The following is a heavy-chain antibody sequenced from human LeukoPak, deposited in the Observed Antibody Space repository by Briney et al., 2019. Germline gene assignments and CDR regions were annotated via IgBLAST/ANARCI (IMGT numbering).Heavy chain of an antibody. D-gene: IGHD4-23*01. CDR1: GYTFTGYY. V-gene: IGHV1-2*02. CDR3: ARDGHGGNSFDY. J-gene: IGHJ4*02. Sequence: ASVKVSCQASGYTFTGYYMHWVRQAPGQGREWMGWINANSGGTDYAQKFQDRVTMTSEASISTAFMELSRLRSDDTAVYYCARDGHGGNSFDYWGQGTLVTVSS. CDR2: INANSGGT.